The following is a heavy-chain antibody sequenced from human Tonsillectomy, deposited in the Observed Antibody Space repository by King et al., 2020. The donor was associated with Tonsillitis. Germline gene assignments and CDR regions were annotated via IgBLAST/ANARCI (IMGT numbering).Heavy chain of an antibody. J-gene: IGHJ4*02. Sequence: VQLVESGGGLVKPGGSLRLSCAASGFTFTDYYMAWIRQAPGKGLEWLSYMGGSGSTMYYADSVKGRFTISRDNGKNSVYLQMDSLRAEDTAVYYCTRDRQYCGGGSCYRTGFDYWGQGTLVTVSS. D-gene: IGHD2-15*01. CDR3: TRDRQYCGGGSCYRTGFDY. V-gene: IGHV3-11*01. CDR2: MGGSGSTM. CDR1: GFTFTDYY.